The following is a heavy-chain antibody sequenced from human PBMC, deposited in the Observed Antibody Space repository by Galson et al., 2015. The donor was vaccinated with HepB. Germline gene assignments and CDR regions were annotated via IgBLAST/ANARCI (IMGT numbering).Heavy chain of an antibody. J-gene: IGHJ4*02. V-gene: IGHV1-2*06. D-gene: IGHD3-10*01. CDR2: INPNSGGT. Sequence: SVKVSCKASGYTFTGYYMHWVRQAPGQGLEWMGRINPNSGGTNYAQKFQGRVTMTRDTSISTAYMELSRLRSDDTAVYYCARVYITMVQGVIGLDYWGQGTLVTVSS. CDR3: ARVYITMVQGVIGLDY. CDR1: GYTFTGYY.